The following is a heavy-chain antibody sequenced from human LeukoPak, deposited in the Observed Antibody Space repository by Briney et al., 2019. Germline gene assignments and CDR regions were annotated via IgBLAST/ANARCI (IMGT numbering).Heavy chain of an antibody. V-gene: IGHV4-38-2*02. CDR3: ARPFSYDSSGYYLNDAFDI. Sequence: SETLSLTCTVSGYSISSGYYWGWIRQPPGKGLEWIGSIYHSGSTYYNPSLKSRVTISVDTSKNQFSLKLSSVTAADTAVYYCARPFSYDSSGYYLNDAFDIWGQGTMVTVSS. J-gene: IGHJ3*02. D-gene: IGHD3-22*01. CDR2: IYHSGST. CDR1: GYSISSGYY.